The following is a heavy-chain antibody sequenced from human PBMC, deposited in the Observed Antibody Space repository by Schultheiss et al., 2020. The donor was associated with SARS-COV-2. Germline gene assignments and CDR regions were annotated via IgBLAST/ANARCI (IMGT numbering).Heavy chain of an antibody. J-gene: IGHJ5*02. CDR1: GYTFTSYD. CDR2: ISGYNGNA. CDR3: ARDGDYGDWFDP. Sequence: ASVKISCKASGYTFTSYDINWVRQATGQGLEWMGWISGYNGNANYAQNFQGRVTMTTDTSTSTAYMELSSLRSEDTAVYYCARDGDYGDWFDPWGQGTLVTVSS. D-gene: IGHD4-17*01. V-gene: IGHV1-18*01.